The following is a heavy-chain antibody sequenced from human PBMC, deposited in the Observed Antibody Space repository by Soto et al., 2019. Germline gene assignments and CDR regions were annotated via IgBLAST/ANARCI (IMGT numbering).Heavy chain of an antibody. CDR2: IYYSGST. Sequence: SETLSLTCTVSGGSISSSSYYWGWIRQPPGKGLEWIGSIYYSGSTYYNPSLKSRVTISVDTSKNQFSLKLSSVTAADTAVYYCARQVSRYDFWSGNSPRYSYFGMDVWGQGTTVTVSS. J-gene: IGHJ6*02. CDR3: ARQVSRYDFWSGNSPRYSYFGMDV. V-gene: IGHV4-39*01. CDR1: GGSISSSSYY. D-gene: IGHD3-3*01.